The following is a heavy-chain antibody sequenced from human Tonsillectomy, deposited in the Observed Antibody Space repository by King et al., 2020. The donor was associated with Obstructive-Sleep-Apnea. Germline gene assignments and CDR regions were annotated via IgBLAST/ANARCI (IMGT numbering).Heavy chain of an antibody. Sequence: TLKESGPAVVKPPQTLTMTCTFSGFSLRTTGLSLSWVRQPPGKALEWLALIDWENDKLFSKTLKTRPTISRDPSKNQVVLTLTNMHPLDTATYYCARTSSVGYFAYWGQGIPVTVPS. V-gene: IGHV2-70*20. CDR1: GFSLRTTGLS. CDR3: ARTSSVGYFAY. D-gene: IGHD2-15*01. J-gene: IGHJ4*02. CDR2: IDWENDK.